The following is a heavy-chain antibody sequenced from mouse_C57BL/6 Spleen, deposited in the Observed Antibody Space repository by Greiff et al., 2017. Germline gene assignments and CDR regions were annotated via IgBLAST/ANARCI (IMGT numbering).Heavy chain of an antibody. CDR3: ARDYYGSSYDWYFDV. Sequence: VQLQQSGAELVKPGASVKLSCTASGFNIKDYYMHWVKQRTEQGLEWIGRIDPEDGETKYAPKFQGKATITVDTSSNTAYLQLSRLTSEDTAVYYCARDYYGSSYDWYFDVWGTGTTVTVSS. D-gene: IGHD1-1*01. CDR1: GFNIKDYY. CDR2: IDPEDGET. J-gene: IGHJ1*03. V-gene: IGHV14-2*01.